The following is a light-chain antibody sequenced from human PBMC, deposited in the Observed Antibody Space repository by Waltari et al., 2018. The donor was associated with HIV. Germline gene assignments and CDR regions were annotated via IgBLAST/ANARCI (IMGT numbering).Light chain of an antibody. V-gene: IGLV2-11*01. CDR1: NSAVGPYNY. Sequence: QSALTQPRSVSGSPGQSVTISCTGTNSAVGPYNYVGWYQQYPGKAPKLLIYDVYKRPSGVPDRFSGSKSGNTASLTISGLQAEDEADYHCCSFTQSHTAVFGGGTKLTVL. J-gene: IGLJ2*01. CDR2: DVY. CDR3: CSFTQSHTAV.